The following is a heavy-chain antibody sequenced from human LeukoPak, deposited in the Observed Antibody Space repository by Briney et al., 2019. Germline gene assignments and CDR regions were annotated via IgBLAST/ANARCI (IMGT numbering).Heavy chain of an antibody. J-gene: IGHJ4*02. Sequence: GGSLRLSCAASGFTFSSYATSWVRQAPGKGLEWVSSISTTGGRTYYADSVKGRFTISRYSSKSTVSLQMNSLRAEDTAVYFCAKGGGSDFDFWGQGTLVTVSS. CDR2: ISTTGGRT. D-gene: IGHD3-16*01. CDR3: AKGGGSDFDF. V-gene: IGHV3-23*01. CDR1: GFTFSSYA.